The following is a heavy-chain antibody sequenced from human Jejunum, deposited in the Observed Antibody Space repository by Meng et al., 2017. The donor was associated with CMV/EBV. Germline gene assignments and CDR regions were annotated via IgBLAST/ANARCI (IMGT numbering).Heavy chain of an antibody. D-gene: IGHD1-14*01. CDR2: INQDGSEQ. CDR3: ARLFRTSLTSPMGY. Sequence: SGFPFSSYWMNWVRRAPGKGPEWVANINQDGSEQDYVDSVKGRFTISRDNAESSLFLQMNSLRGEDTAVYYCARLFRTSLTSPMGYWGQGTLVTVSS. V-gene: IGHV3-7*01. J-gene: IGHJ4*02. CDR1: GFPFSSYW.